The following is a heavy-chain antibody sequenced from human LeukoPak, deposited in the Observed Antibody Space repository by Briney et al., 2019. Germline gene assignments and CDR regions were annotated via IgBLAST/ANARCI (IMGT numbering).Heavy chain of an antibody. CDR3: ARGGGYCSGGSCYEAAGSDFDY. V-gene: IGHV4-34*01. CDR1: GGSFSGYY. J-gene: IGHJ4*02. D-gene: IGHD2-15*01. Sequence: SETLSLTCAVYGGSFSGYYWSWIRQPPGKGLEWIGEINHSGSTNYNPSLKSRVIISVDTSKNQFSLRLSSVTAADTAVYYCARGGGYCSGGSCYEAAGSDFDYWGQGTLVTVSS. CDR2: INHSGST.